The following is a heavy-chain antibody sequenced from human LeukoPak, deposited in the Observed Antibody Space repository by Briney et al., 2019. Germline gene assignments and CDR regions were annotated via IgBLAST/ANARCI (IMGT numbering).Heavy chain of an antibody. V-gene: IGHV1-2*02. Sequence: ASVKVSCKASGYTFTGYYMHWVRQAPGQGLEWMGWINPNRGGTNYAQKLQGRVTMTTDTSTSTAYMELRSLRSDDTAVYYCARRSGYSSSWYGYYYYGMDVWGQGTTVTVSS. CDR3: ARRSGYSSSWYGYYYYGMDV. D-gene: IGHD6-13*01. CDR1: GYTFTGYY. J-gene: IGHJ6*02. CDR2: INPNRGGT.